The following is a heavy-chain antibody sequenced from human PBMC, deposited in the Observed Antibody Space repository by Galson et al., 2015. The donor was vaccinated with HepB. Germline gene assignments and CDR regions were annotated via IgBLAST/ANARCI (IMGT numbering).Heavy chain of an antibody. CDR1: GFTFTRYA. Sequence: SLRLSCAASGFTFTRYALSWVRQIPGKGLEWVSAITGSGRPTHYADSVKGRFTISRDNSQNTLYLQMNSLRPGDTAVYYCAKDRGTHATTWFESTFASWGPGTLVTVSS. D-gene: IGHD3-10*01. V-gene: IGHV3-23*01. J-gene: IGHJ4*02. CDR3: AKDRGTHATTWFESTFAS. CDR2: ITGSGRPT.